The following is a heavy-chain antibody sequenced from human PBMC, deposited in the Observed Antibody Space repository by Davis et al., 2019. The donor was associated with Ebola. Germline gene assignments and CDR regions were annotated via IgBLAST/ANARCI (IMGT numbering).Heavy chain of an antibody. J-gene: IGHJ4*02. V-gene: IGHV5-10-1*01. D-gene: IGHD1-7*01. CDR2: IDPSDSYT. CDR1: GYSFPNFW. CDR3: ARHGITGTTIDF. Sequence: GESLKISCKGSGYSFPNFWISWVRQMPGKGLEWMGRIDPSDSYTKYSPSFRGHVTISADKSISTAFLQWSSLKASDTATYYCARHGITGTTIDFWGQGTLVTVAS.